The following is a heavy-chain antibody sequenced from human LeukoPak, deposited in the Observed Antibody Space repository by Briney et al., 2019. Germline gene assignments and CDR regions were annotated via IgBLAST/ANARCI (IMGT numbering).Heavy chain of an antibody. Sequence: GGSLRLSCAASGFTFSSYDMHWVRQAPGKGLEWVSAIGTAGDTYYPGSVKGRFTISRENAKNSLYLQMNSLRAGDTAVYYCARVGIVGANHDAFDIWGQGTMVTVSS. CDR1: GFTFSSYD. J-gene: IGHJ3*02. CDR3: ARVGIVGANHDAFDI. CDR2: IGTAGDT. V-gene: IGHV3-13*01. D-gene: IGHD1-26*01.